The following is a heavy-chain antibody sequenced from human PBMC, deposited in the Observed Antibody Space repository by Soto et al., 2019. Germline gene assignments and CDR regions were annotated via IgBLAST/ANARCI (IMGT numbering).Heavy chain of an antibody. CDR2: INPSGGST. CDR3: ARGPRLRYFDWLLNY. J-gene: IGHJ4*02. Sequence: ASVKVSCKASGYTFTSNYIHWVRQAPGQGLEWMGIINPSGGSTSYAQKFQGRVTMTRDTSTSTVYMELSSLRSEDTAVYYCARGPRLRYFDWLLNYWGQGTLVTVSS. V-gene: IGHV1-46*01. CDR1: GYTFTSNY. D-gene: IGHD3-9*01.